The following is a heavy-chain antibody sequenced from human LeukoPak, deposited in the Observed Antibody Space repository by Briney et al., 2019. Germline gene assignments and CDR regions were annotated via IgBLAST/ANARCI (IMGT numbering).Heavy chain of an antibody. CDR1: GFTFSSYG. V-gene: IGHV3-30*02. CDR2: IRYDGSNK. J-gene: IGHJ4*02. D-gene: IGHD3-10*01. Sequence: GGSLRLSCAASGFTFSSYGMHWVRQALGKGLEWVAFIRYDGSNKYYADSVKGRFTISRDNSKNTLYLQMNSLRAEDTAVYYCARDLSGNYLYYFDYWGQGTLVTVSS. CDR3: ARDLSGNYLYYFDY.